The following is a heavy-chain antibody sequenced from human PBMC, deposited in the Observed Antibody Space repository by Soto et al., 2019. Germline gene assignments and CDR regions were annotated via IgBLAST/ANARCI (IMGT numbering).Heavy chain of an antibody. CDR1: GFSLSTHGVG. J-gene: IGHJ3*02. CDR2: IYWNDNE. CDR3: VYVRTCVDAFEI. D-gene: IGHD3-10*02. Sequence: QITLKESGPTLVKPTQTLTLTCTFSGFSLSTHGVGVGWIRQPPGKALEWLALIYWNDNERNSPSLKNRLTITMDTSKNQVVLTMTNMDPVDTATYYCVYVRTCVDAFEIWGRGAMVTVSS. V-gene: IGHV2-5*04.